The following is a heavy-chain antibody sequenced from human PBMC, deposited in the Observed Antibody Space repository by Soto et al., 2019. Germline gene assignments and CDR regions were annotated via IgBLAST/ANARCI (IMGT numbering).Heavy chain of an antibody. CDR2: INPSSGET. Sequence: QIRLVQSGGEVRTPGASVKVSCKATGYTFSSYGITWVRQAPGQGIEWLGWINPSSGETNYAQKFQGRVTVTTDTSTTTGYMELRNLTFDDTAVYYCARDWYPRFDPWGQGTVVTVSS. CDR1: GYTFSSYG. D-gene: IGHD6-13*01. V-gene: IGHV1-18*01. J-gene: IGHJ5*02. CDR3: ARDWYPRFDP.